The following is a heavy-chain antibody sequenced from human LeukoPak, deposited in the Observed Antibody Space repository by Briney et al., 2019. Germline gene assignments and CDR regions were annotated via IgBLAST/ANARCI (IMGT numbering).Heavy chain of an antibody. J-gene: IGHJ6*03. CDR1: GYTFTSYY. Sequence: ASVKVSCKASGYTFTSYYMHWVRQAPGQGLEWMGIINPSGGSTSYAQKFQGRVTMTRDMSTSTVYMELSSLRSEDTAVYYCARDGRGDYDPYYSYYYYMDVWGKGTTVTISS. D-gene: IGHD4-17*01. CDR3: ARDGRGDYDPYYSYYYYMDV. CDR2: INPSGGST. V-gene: IGHV1-46*01.